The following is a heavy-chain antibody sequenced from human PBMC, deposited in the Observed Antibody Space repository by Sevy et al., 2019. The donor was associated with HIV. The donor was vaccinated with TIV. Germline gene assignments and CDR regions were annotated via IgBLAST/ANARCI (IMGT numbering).Heavy chain of an antibody. CDR2: IYYRGST. V-gene: IGHV4-59*08. J-gene: IGHJ5*02. CDR3: ARHRQPSNWFDP. CDR1: GGSISSYY. Sequence: SETLSLTYTVSGGSISSYYWSWIRQPPGKGLEWIGYIYYRGSTNYNPSLKSRVTISVDTSKNQFSLKRGSVTAADTAVYYCARHRQPSNWFDPWGQGTLVTVSS.